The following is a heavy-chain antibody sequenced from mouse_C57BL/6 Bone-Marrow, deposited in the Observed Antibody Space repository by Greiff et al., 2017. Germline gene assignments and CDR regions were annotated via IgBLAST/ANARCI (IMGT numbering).Heavy chain of an antibody. CDR2: FHPNSGST. J-gene: IGHJ4*01. CDR1: GYTFTSYW. V-gene: IGHV1-64*01. CDR3: ARSSYYYGSSLYYYAMDY. D-gene: IGHD1-1*01. Sequence: QVQLQQPGAELVKPGASVNLSCKASGYTFTSYWMHWLKQRPGQGIQWIVMFHPNSGSTNYNEKFKSKATLTVDKSSSTAYMQLSRLTSEDSAVDYCARSSYYYGSSLYYYAMDYWGQGTTVTVSS.